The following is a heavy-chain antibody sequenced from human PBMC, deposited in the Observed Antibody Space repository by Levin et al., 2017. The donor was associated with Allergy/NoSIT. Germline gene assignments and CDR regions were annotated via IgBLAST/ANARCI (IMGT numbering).Heavy chain of an antibody. J-gene: IGHJ4*02. D-gene: IGHD5-24*01. V-gene: IGHV4-59*08. CDR3: VRHKAGMATHLDY. CDR2: IYYSGST. CDR1: GGSISSYY. Sequence: SQTLSLTCTVSGGSISSYYWSWIRQPPGKGLEWIGYIYYSGSTNYNPSLKSRVTISVDTSKNQFSLKLSSVTAADTAVYYCVRHKAGMATHLDYWGQGTLVTVSS.